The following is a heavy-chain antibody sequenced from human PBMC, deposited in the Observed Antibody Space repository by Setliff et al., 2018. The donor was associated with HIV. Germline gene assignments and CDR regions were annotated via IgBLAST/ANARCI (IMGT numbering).Heavy chain of an antibody. D-gene: IGHD2-15*01. V-gene: IGHV1-69*04. Sequence: SVKVSCKASGGTFSAYAVNWVRQAPGQGLEWMGRIISILGTPNYSQKFQGRVTITADKSTTTTYMELSSLRSDDTAIYYCARDFHVLGYCSADSCPYDASDVWGQGTMVTVSS. CDR2: IISILGTP. J-gene: IGHJ3*01. CDR1: GGTFSAYA. CDR3: ARDFHVLGYCSADSCPYDASDV.